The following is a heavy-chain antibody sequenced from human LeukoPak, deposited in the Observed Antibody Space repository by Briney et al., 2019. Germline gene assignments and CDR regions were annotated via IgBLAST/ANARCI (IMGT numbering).Heavy chain of an antibody. Sequence: GGSLRLSCAASGFTVSSNYMSWVRQAPGKGLEWVSVIYSGGSTYYADSVKGRFTISRDNSKNTLYLQMNSLRAEDTAVYYCARDGTYYCDSSGYYGYYWGQGTLVTVSS. D-gene: IGHD3-22*01. V-gene: IGHV3-53*01. CDR1: GFTVSSNY. CDR3: ARDGTYYCDSSGYYGYY. J-gene: IGHJ4*02. CDR2: IYSGGST.